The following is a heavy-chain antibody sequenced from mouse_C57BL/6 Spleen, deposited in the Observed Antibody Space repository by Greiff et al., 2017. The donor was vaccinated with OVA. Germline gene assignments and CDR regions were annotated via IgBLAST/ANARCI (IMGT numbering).Heavy chain of an antibody. CDR3: ARQRDYYGSSYPSYWYFDV. CDR2: ISGGGGNT. V-gene: IGHV5-9*01. Sequence: EVMLVESGGGLVKPGGSLKLSCAASGFTFSSYTMSWVRQTPEKRLEWVATISGGGGNTYYPDSVKGRFTISRDNAKNTLYLQMSSLRSEDTALYYCARQRDYYGSSYPSYWYFDVWGTGTTVTVSS. D-gene: IGHD1-1*01. CDR1: GFTFSSYT. J-gene: IGHJ1*03.